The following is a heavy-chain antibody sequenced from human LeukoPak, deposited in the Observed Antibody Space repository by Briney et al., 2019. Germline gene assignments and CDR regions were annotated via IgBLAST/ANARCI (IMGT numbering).Heavy chain of an antibody. J-gene: IGHJ5*02. Sequence: SQTLSLTCTVSGGSISSGDYYWSWIRQPPGKGLEWIGYIHYSGSTYYNPSLKSRVTISVDTSKNQFSLKLSSVTAADTAVYYCARGPFYGSGSYGWFDPWGQGTLVTVSS. V-gene: IGHV4-30-4*01. D-gene: IGHD3-10*01. CDR1: GGSISSGDYY. CDR2: IHYSGST. CDR3: ARGPFYGSGSYGWFDP.